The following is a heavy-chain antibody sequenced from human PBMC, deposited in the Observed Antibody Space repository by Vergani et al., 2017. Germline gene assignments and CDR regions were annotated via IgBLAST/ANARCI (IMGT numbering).Heavy chain of an antibody. V-gene: IGHV4-4*07. CDR3: ASHLEMATISVDY. Sequence: QVQLQESGPGLVKPSETLSLTCTVSGGSISSYYWSWIRQPAGKGLEWIGRIYTSGSTNYNPSLKSRVTISVDRSKNQFSLKLSSVTAADTAVYYCASHLEMATISVDYGGQGTLVTVSS. CDR1: GGSISSYY. D-gene: IGHD5-24*01. CDR2: IYTSGST. J-gene: IGHJ4*02.